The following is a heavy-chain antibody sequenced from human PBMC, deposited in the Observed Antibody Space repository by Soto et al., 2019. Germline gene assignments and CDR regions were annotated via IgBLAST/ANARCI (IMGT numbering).Heavy chain of an antibody. J-gene: IGHJ2*01. Sequence: EVQLVESGGDLVQPGGSLRLSCTASGFVFSSYWMHWVRQAPGKGLVWVSRINNHGSSTSYADSVNGRLTLSRDNAKNTLYLQMNSLRAEATAIDYCARGMQGSRYFDLWGRGTLVTVSS. V-gene: IGHV3-74*01. CDR2: INNHGSST. CDR1: GFVFSSYW. CDR3: ARGMQGSRYFDL.